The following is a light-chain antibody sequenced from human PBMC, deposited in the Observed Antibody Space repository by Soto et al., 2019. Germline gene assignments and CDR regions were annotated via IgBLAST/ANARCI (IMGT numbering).Light chain of an antibody. CDR2: GAS. CDR3: QQYNNWPPLT. Sequence: EIVMTQSPATLSVSPGERATLSCRASQSVSGNLAWYQQQPGQAPRLLIYGASTRATGIPARFSGSGSGTEFTLTISSLQSEDFEVYYCQQYNNWPPLTFGGGTKVEIK. J-gene: IGKJ4*01. CDR1: QSVSGN. V-gene: IGKV3-15*01.